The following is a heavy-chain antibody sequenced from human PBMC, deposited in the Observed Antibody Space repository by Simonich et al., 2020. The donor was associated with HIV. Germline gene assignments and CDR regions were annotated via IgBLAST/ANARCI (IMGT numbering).Heavy chain of an antibody. V-gene: IGHV4-38-2*01. CDR3: ARVMQQQLDRYYYYGMDV. Sequence: QVQLQESGPGLVKPSETLSLTCAVSGYSISSGYYWGWIRQPPGKGLEGIGSIYNSGSTSYNPSLKSRVTISVDTSKNQFSLKLSSVTAADTAVYYCARVMQQQLDRYYYYGMDVWGQGTTVTVSS. D-gene: IGHD6-13*01. CDR2: IYNSGST. J-gene: IGHJ6*02. CDR1: GYSISSGYY.